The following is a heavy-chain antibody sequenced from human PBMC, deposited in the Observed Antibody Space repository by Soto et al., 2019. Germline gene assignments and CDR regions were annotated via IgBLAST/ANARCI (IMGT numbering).Heavy chain of an antibody. CDR2: IKDGGLT. J-gene: IGHJ4*02. Sequence: QVQLQQWGAGLLKPAETLSLTCVVYGGSFSGYYWSWIRQPPGTGLEWIGEIKDGGLTNYSPSLKSRATISKDTPNNQFSLKLHSVTAADTAVYYCARGQEGVVATHWDQGALVTVSS. CDR1: GGSFSGYY. CDR3: ARGQEGVVATH. D-gene: IGHD5-12*01. V-gene: IGHV4-34*01.